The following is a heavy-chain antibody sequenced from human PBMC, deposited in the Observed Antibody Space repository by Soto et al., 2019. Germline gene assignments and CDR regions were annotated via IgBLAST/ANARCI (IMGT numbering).Heavy chain of an antibody. D-gene: IGHD2-2*02. CDR1: GFTFNDFS. CDR3: ARDIGYCSSTSCYKSFAWFDP. CDR2: IDSNGGCT. Sequence: PGGSLRLSCAASGFTFNDFSMNWVRQAAGGGPEWVSCIDSNGGCTDYADSVKGRFTISRDNAKSSLYLQMNSLRAEDTALYHCARDIGYCSSTSCYKSFAWFDPWGQGTLVTVSS. V-gene: IGHV3-20*01. J-gene: IGHJ5*02.